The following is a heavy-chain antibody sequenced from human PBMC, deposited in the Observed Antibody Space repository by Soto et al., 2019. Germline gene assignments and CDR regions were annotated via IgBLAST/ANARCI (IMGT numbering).Heavy chain of an antibody. J-gene: IGHJ4*02. V-gene: IGHV3-7*05. D-gene: IGHD3-22*01. Sequence: GGSLRLSCAASGFTFSSYWMSWVRQAPGKGLEWVANIKQDGSEKYYVDSVKGRFTISRDNAKNSLYLQMNSLRAEDTAVYYCARAYDSSGYYYKGGGYWGQGTLVTVSS. CDR1: GFTFSSYW. CDR3: ARAYDSSGYYYKGGGY. CDR2: IKQDGSEK.